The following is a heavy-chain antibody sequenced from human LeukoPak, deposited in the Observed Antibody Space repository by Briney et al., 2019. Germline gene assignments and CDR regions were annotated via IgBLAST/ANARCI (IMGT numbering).Heavy chain of an antibody. CDR2: IRCSGGST. Sequence: GGSLRLSCAVCGFLFNRYAKLWLRQAPGKGLEWVSTIRCSGGSTYYADSVKGRFTISRDNSKNTVYLQMNSLRAEDTAVYYCAKDRSCTNDVCHGDFDYWGQGTLVTVSS. CDR1: GFLFNRYA. V-gene: IGHV3-23*01. CDR3: AKDRSCTNDVCHGDFDY. D-gene: IGHD2-8*01. J-gene: IGHJ4*02.